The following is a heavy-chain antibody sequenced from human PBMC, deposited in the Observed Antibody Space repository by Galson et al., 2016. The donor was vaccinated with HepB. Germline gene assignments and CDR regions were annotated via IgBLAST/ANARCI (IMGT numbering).Heavy chain of an antibody. CDR2: ISSEGSRT. D-gene: IGHD3-16*01. CDR3: GRDNYGYGNYLDS. CDR1: GFTFSSHT. Sequence: SLRLSCAASGFTFSSHTMHWVRQAPGKGLEWVAVISSEGSRTDYADSVKGRLTISRDISKNTVFLQMNSLRVIDTAVYYCGRDNYGYGNYLDSWGQGTLVTVSS. J-gene: IGHJ4*02. V-gene: IGHV3-30-3*01.